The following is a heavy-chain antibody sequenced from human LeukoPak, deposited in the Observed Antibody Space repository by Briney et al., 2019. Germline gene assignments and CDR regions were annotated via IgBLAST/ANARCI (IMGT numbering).Heavy chain of an antibody. V-gene: IGHV3-64*01. J-gene: IGHJ4*02. D-gene: IGHD6-13*01. CDR2: ISSNGGST. CDR3: ARGGAPGIAAAKFN. Sequence: TGGSLRLSCAASGFTFSSYAMHWVRQAPGKGLEYVSAISSNGGSTYYANSVKGRFTISRDNSKNTPYLQMGSLRAEDMAVYYCARGGAPGIAAAKFNWGQGTLVTVSS. CDR1: GFTFSSYA.